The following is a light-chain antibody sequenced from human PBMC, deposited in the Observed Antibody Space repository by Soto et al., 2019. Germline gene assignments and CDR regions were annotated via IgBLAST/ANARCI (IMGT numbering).Light chain of an antibody. V-gene: IGLV2-14*01. Sequence: QSALTQAASVSGSPGQAITISCSGSSSDVGAHNFVSWYQHHPGKAPKLMIYEVSNRPSGVSNRFSGSKSGNTASLTISGLQAEDEADYYCNSYTSSITYVFGSATKVTXL. CDR3: NSYTSSITYV. CDR1: SSDVGAHNF. J-gene: IGLJ1*01. CDR2: EVS.